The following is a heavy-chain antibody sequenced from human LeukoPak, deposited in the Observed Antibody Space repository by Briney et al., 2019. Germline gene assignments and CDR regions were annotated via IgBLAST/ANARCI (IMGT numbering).Heavy chain of an antibody. CDR1: GFTVSSNY. V-gene: IGHV3-66*01. Sequence: GGSLRLSCAASGFTVSSNYMSWVRQAPGKGLGWVSVIYSGGSTYYADSVKGRFTISRDNSKNTLYLQMNSLRAEDTAVYYCASDSSGWYGTPLGYWGQGTLVTVSS. D-gene: IGHD6-19*01. CDR2: IYSGGST. CDR3: ASDSSGWYGTPLGY. J-gene: IGHJ4*02.